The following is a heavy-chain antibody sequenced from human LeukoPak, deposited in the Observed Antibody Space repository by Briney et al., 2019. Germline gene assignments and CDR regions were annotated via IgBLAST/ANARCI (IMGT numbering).Heavy chain of an antibody. CDR2: ISGSGGST. J-gene: IGHJ5*02. CDR3: ALPPGIAAAGSPDP. Sequence: PGGSLRLSCAASGFTFSSYAMSWVRQAPGKGLEWVSAISGSGGSTYYADSVKGRFTISRDNSKNTLYLQMNSLRAEDTAVYYCALPPGIAAAGSPDPWGQGTLVTVSS. V-gene: IGHV3-23*01. D-gene: IGHD6-13*01. CDR1: GFTFSSYA.